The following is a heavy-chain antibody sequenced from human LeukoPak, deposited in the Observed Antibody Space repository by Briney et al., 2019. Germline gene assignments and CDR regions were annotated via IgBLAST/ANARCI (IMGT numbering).Heavy chain of an antibody. V-gene: IGHV4-61*02. J-gene: IGHJ5*02. D-gene: IGHD3-10*01. CDR2: IYTSGST. CDR1: GGSISSGSYY. CDR3: ARGRLLWFGETLGWFDP. Sequence: SETLSLTCTVSGGSISSGSYYWSWIRQPAGKGLEWIGRIYTSGSTNYNPSLKSRVTISVDTSKNQFSLKLSSVTAADTAVYYCARGRLLWFGETLGWFDPWGQGTLVTVSS.